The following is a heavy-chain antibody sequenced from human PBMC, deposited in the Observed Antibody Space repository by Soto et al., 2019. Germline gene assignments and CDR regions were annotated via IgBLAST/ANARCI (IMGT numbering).Heavy chain of an antibody. CDR3: AKDRHSSSCYEDGMDL. CDR1: GFTFSSYG. D-gene: IGHD6-13*01. V-gene: IGHV3-30*18. J-gene: IGHJ6*02. CDR2: ISYDGSNK. Sequence: PGGSLRLSCAASGFTFSSYGMHWVRQAPGKGLEWVAVISYDGSNKYYADSVKGRFTISRDNSKNTLYLQMNSLRAEDTAVYYCAKDRHSSSCYEDGMDLWGPGPTVTV.